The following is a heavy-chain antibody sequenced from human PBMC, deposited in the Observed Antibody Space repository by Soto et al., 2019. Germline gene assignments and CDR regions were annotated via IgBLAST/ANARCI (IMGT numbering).Heavy chain of an antibody. CDR2: IFYGGHT. Sequence: KTXXTLSLDCDVSGXFITTYEWNWFRQSPGKGMEWIGYIFYGGHTNYNPSLRGRATISVETSKNQFSLKLSSVNAAETAVYYCARSPQYSSGWNGGFDYWGQGTLATVSS. CDR1: GXFITTYE. J-gene: IGHJ4*02. V-gene: IGHV4-59*01. CDR3: ARSPQYSSGWNGGFDY. D-gene: IGHD6-19*01.